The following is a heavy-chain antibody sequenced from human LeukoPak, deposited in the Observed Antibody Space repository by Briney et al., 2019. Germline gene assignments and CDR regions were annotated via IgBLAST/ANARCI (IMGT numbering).Heavy chain of an antibody. J-gene: IGHJ6*03. CDR1: GYSFTNYD. D-gene: IGHD1-14*01. CDR2: INPNTGDT. V-gene: IGHV1-2*02. Sequence: GASVKVSCKASGYSFTNYDINWVRQATGQGLEWMGWINPNTGDTHYAQKILGRVTMTRDTSVSTAYMELSRLTSDDTAAYYCARVTNYYYMDVWGKGTTVTVS. CDR3: ARVTNYYYMDV.